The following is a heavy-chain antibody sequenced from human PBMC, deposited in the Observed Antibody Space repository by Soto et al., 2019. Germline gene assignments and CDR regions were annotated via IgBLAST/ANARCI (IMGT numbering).Heavy chain of an antibody. Sequence: ASVKVSCKASGYTFTSYDINWVRQATGQGLEWMGWMNPNSGNTGYAQKFQGRVTMTRNTSISTAYMELSSLRSEDTAVYYCARAYCSSTSCPYYYYMDVWGKGATVTVSS. CDR2: MNPNSGNT. CDR3: ARAYCSSTSCPYYYYMDV. D-gene: IGHD2-2*01. CDR1: GYTFTSYD. V-gene: IGHV1-8*01. J-gene: IGHJ6*03.